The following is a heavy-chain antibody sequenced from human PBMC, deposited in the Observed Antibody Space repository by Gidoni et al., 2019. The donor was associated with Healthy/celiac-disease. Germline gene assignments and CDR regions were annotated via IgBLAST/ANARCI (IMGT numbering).Heavy chain of an antibody. CDR2: ISYDGSNK. J-gene: IGHJ4*02. CDR1: GFTFSSYA. D-gene: IGHD3-3*01. Sequence: QVPLVESGGGVVQPGRSLRLSCAASGFTFSSYAMHWVRQAPGKGLEWVAVISYDGSNKYYADSVKGRFTISRDNSKNTLYLQMNSLRAEDTAVYYCARDGTIFGVAQYYFDYWGQGTLVTVSS. V-gene: IGHV3-30-3*01. CDR3: ARDGTIFGVAQYYFDY.